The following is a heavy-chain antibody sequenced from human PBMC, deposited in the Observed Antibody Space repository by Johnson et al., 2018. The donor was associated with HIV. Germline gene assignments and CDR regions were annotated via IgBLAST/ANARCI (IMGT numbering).Heavy chain of an antibody. CDR3: ARDQHYYDSRNGGAFDI. J-gene: IGHJ3*02. Sequence: VQLVESGGGLVQPGGSLRLSCAASGFTVSSNYMSWVRQAPGKGLEWVAVISYDGSNKYYADSVKGRFTISRDNSKNTLYLQMNSLRAEDTAVYYCARDQHYYDSRNGGAFDIWGQGEMVTVSS. CDR1: GFTVSSNY. CDR2: ISYDGSNK. V-gene: IGHV3-30*03. D-gene: IGHD3-22*01.